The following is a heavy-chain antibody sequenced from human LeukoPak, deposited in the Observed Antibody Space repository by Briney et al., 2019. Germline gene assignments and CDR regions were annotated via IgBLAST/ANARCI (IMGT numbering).Heavy chain of an antibody. CDR1: GGSISSYY. V-gene: IGHV4-59*01. CDR2: IYYSGST. J-gene: IGHJ5*02. Sequence: PSETLSLTCTVSGGSISSYYWSWIRQPPGKGLEWIGYIYYSGSTNYNPSLKSRVTISVDTSKNQFSLKLSSVTAADMAVYYCARVILGYYYGSGSHGFDPWGQGTLVTVSS. D-gene: IGHD3-10*01. CDR3: ARVILGYYYGSGSHGFDP.